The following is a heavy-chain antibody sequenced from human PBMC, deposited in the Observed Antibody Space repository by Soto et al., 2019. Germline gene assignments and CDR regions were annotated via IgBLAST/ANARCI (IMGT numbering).Heavy chain of an antibody. V-gene: IGHV1-46*03. CDR2: INPSGGST. D-gene: IGHD1-26*01. Sequence: EXSVKVSCNASGYTFTSYYMHWVRQSPGQGLEWMGIINPSGGSTSYAQKFQGRVTMTRDTSTSTVYMELSSLRSEDMAVYYCARDLEWELPYYFDYWGQGTLVTVS. CDR3: ARDLEWELPYYFDY. J-gene: IGHJ4*02. CDR1: GYTFTSYY.